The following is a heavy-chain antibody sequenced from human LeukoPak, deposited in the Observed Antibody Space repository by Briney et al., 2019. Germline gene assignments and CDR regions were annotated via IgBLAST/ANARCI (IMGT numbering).Heavy chain of an antibody. V-gene: IGHV5-51*01. D-gene: IGHD6-19*01. CDR2: IYPGDSDT. Sequence: GESLKISCKGSGYKFTSYWIGWVRQMPGKGLEWMGIIYPGDSDTRYSPSFQGQVTISADKSISTAYLQWSSLKASDTAMYYCARTPAVAGTGGSVDYWGQGTLVTVSS. CDR3: ARTPAVAGTGGSVDY. J-gene: IGHJ4*02. CDR1: GYKFTSYW.